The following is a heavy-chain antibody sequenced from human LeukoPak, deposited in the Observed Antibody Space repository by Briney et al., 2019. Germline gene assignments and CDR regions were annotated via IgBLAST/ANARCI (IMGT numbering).Heavy chain of an antibody. V-gene: IGHV1-69*13. D-gene: IGHD3-16*01. CDR3: ARVSPRWGGRGFDY. J-gene: IGHJ4*02. Sequence: SVKVSCKASGGTFSSYSFTWVRQAPGQGLEWMGEITPIFGAANYAQTFQGRVTITADESTSTAYMELSSLRSEDTAVYYCARVSPRWGGRGFDYWGQGTLVTVSS. CDR2: ITPIFGAA. CDR1: GGTFSSYS.